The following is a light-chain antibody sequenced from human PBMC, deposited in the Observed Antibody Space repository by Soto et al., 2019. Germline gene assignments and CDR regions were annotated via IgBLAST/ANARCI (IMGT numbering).Light chain of an antibody. J-gene: IGLJ1*01. CDR1: SSDVGGYNY. Sequence: QSDLTQPPSASGVPGQSVTISCTGTSSDVGGYNYVSWYQQHPGKAPKLMIYEVSKRPSGVPDRFSGSKSGNTASLTVSGLQAEDEADYYCSSYAGSNAYVFGTGTKVTVL. CDR3: SSYAGSNAYV. CDR2: EVS. V-gene: IGLV2-8*01.